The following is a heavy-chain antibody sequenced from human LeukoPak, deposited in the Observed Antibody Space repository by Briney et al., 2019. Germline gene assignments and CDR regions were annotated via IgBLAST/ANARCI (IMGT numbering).Heavy chain of an antibody. D-gene: IGHD1-26*01. Sequence: GASVNVSCKASGGTFSSYAISWVRQAPGQGLEWMGGIIPIFGTANYAQKFQGRVTITADESTSTAYMELSSLRSQDTAVYYCARAEWELLSWFDPWGQGTLVTVSS. CDR3: ARAEWELLSWFDP. CDR2: IIPIFGTA. V-gene: IGHV1-69*13. CDR1: GGTFSSYA. J-gene: IGHJ5*02.